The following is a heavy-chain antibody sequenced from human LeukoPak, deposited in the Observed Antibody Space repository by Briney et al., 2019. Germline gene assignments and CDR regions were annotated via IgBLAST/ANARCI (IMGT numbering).Heavy chain of an antibody. V-gene: IGHV1-2*02. Sequence: ASVKVSCKASGYTFTGYYMHWVRQAPGQGLEWMGWINPNSGGTNYAQKFQGRVTMTRDTSTSTAYMELSRLRSDDTAVYYCARDFVVVAATFLGAFDIWGQGTMVTVSS. CDR1: GYTFTGYY. CDR2: INPNSGGT. D-gene: IGHD2-15*01. CDR3: ARDFVVVAATFLGAFDI. J-gene: IGHJ3*02.